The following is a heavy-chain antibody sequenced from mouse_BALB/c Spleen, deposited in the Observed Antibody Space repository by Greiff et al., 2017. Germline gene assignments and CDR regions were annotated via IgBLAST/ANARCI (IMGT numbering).Heavy chain of an antibody. Sequence: EVQLQQLGPELVKPGASVKISCKASGYTFTDYNMHWVKQSHGKSLEWIGYIYPYNGGTGYNQKFKSKATLTVDNSSSTAYMELRSLTSEDSAVYYCTMITLYYFDYWGQGTTLTVSS. J-gene: IGHJ2*01. D-gene: IGHD2-4*01. V-gene: IGHV1S29*02. CDR3: TMITLYYFDY. CDR1: GYTFTDYN. CDR2: IYPYNGGT.